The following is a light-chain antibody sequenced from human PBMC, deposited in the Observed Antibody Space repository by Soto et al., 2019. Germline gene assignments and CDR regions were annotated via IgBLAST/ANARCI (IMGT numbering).Light chain of an antibody. CDR2: SAS. J-gene: IGKJ1*01. CDR3: QKYFGVPWT. V-gene: IGKV1-6*01. CDR1: QGIRND. Sequence: AIQMTQSPSSLSASVGDRVTISCRASQGIRNDLGWYQQTPGRAPKLLIYSASILQSGVPSRFSGSGSGTDFTLTISSLQPEDVATYYCQKYFGVPWTIGQGTKVEI.